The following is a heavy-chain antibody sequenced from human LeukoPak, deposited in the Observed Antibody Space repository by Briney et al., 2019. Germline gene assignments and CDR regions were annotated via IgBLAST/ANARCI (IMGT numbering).Heavy chain of an antibody. CDR1: GFTFTSVW. V-gene: IGHV3-74*01. CDR3: ARDRTTVTLFDN. CDR2: ISTDGAVT. J-gene: IGHJ4*02. D-gene: IGHD4-17*01. Sequence: GGSLRLSCAASGFTFTSVWMHWFRQAPGRGLVWISRISTDGAVTVYADSVKGRFTISRDNAKNTLYLQMNSLRAEDTAVYYCARDRTTVTLFDNWGQGALVTVSS.